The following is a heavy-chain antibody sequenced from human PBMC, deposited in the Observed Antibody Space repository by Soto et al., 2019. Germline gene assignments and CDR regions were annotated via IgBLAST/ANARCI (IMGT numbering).Heavy chain of an antibody. V-gene: IGHV7-4-1*01. D-gene: IGHD6-19*01. J-gene: IGHJ6*01. CDR3: ASAYSSGWYGRDFYYYYGMDP. Sequence: ASVKVSCKASGYTFTSYAMNWVRQAPGQRLEWMGWINTNTGNPTYAQGFTGRFVFSLDTSVSTAYLQICSLKAEDTAVYYCASAYSSGWYGRDFYYYYGMDPWG. CDR2: INTNTGNP. CDR1: GYTFTSYA.